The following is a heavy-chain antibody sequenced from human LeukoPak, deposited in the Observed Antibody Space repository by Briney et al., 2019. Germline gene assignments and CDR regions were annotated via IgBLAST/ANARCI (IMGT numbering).Heavy chain of an antibody. V-gene: IGHV4-34*01. Sequence: SETLSLTCAVHGGSFSSSHWNWIRQSPEKGLEWIGEINDSGRTNYNPSLKSRVTLSVDTSKKQFSLTLKSVTAADTAVYYCARDPTTVVSLPYYFDFWGQGTLVTVSS. CDR3: ARDPTTVVSLPYYFDF. CDR2: INDSGRT. J-gene: IGHJ4*02. CDR1: GGSFSSSH. D-gene: IGHD4-23*01.